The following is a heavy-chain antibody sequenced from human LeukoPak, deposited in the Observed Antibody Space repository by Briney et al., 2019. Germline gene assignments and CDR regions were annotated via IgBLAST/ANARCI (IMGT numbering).Heavy chain of an antibody. Sequence: PGGSLRLSCAASGFTFSSYWMSWVRQAPGKGLEWVANIKQDGSEKYYVDSVKGRFTISRDNAKNSLYLQMNSLRAEDTAVYYCWTTVTRDYYYGMDVWGQGTTVNVSS. D-gene: IGHD4-4*01. CDR1: GFTFSSYW. CDR2: IKQDGSEK. CDR3: WTTVTRDYYYGMDV. V-gene: IGHV3-7*01. J-gene: IGHJ6*02.